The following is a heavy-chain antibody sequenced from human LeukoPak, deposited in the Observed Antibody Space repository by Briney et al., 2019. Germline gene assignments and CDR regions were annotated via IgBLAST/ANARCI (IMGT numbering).Heavy chain of an antibody. CDR1: GGSFSGYY. Sequence: PSETLSLTCAVYGGSFSGYYWSWIRQPPGKGLEWIGEINHSGSTNYNPSLKSRVTISVDTSKNQFSLKLSSVTAADTAVYYCARRLPLGGRPAGYLDYWGQGTLVTVSS. J-gene: IGHJ4*02. CDR3: ARRLPLGGRPAGYLDY. V-gene: IGHV4-34*01. CDR2: INHSGST. D-gene: IGHD4-23*01.